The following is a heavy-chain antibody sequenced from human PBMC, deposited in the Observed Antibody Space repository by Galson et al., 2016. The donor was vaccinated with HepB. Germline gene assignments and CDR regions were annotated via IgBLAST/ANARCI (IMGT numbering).Heavy chain of an antibody. J-gene: IGHJ4*02. CDR3: ARNPGASTWG. V-gene: IGHV3-66*01. CDR2: IYSGGNT. Sequence: LRLSCAASGFTVGNNYMSWIRQAPGKGLEWVSLIYSGGNTLYADSVKGRFSISRDNSKNTLYLQMNSLSAEDTAVYYCARNPGASTWGWGQGTLVTVAS. CDR1: GFTVGNNY. D-gene: IGHD6-13*01.